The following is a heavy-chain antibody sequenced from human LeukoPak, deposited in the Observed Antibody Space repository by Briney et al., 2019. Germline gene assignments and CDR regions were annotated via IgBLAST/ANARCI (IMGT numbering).Heavy chain of an antibody. J-gene: IGHJ6*03. Sequence: SETLSPTCAVSGGSISSSNWWSWVRQPPGKGLEWIGSIYYSGSTYYNPSLKSRVTISVDTSKNQFSLKLSSVTAADTAVYYCARMPSLIYDFWSGPNYYYYMVVWGKGTTVTVSS. V-gene: IGHV4-4*02. D-gene: IGHD3-3*01. CDR1: GGSISSSNW. CDR2: IYYSGST. CDR3: ARMPSLIYDFWSGPNYYYYMVV.